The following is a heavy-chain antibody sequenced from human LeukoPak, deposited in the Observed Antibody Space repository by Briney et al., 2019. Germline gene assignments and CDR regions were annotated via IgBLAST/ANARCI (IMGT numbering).Heavy chain of an antibody. Sequence: LETLSLTCTVSGGSVSSGSYYWSWIRQPPGKGLEWIGYIHYSGSTNYNPSLKSRVTLSVDMSKNQFSLKLTSVTAADTAVYFCAREDSAYDLDAFDIWGQGTMVTASS. CDR1: GGSVSSGSYY. J-gene: IGHJ3*02. CDR3: AREDSAYDLDAFDI. D-gene: IGHD5-12*01. V-gene: IGHV4-61*01. CDR2: IHYSGST.